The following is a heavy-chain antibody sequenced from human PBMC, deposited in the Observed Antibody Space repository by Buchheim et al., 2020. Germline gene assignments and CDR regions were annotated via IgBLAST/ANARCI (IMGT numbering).Heavy chain of an antibody. Sequence: QVQLVESGGGVVQPGRSLRLSCAASGFTFKRYGMHWVRQAPGKGLEWVADISYDGSNKYYADSVKGRFTISRDNSKSTLYLEMNSLRADDTAEYYCAKDRILYQYYHDYAMDVWGQGTT. D-gene: IGHD2-8*01. J-gene: IGHJ6*02. CDR1: GFTFKRYG. CDR2: ISYDGSNK. V-gene: IGHV3-30*18. CDR3: AKDRILYQYYHDYAMDV.